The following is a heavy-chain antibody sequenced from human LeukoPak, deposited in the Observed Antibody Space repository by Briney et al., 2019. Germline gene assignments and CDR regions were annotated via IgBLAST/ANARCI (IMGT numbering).Heavy chain of an antibody. CDR1: GYTFTSYY. Sequence: GASVKVSCKASGYTFTSYYMHWVRQAPGQGLEWMGIINPSGGSTSYAQKFQGRVTMTRDMSTSTVYMELSSLRSEDTAVYYCARARRDGFLSGYWGQGTLVTVSS. CDR3: ARARRDGFLSGY. CDR2: INPSGGST. V-gene: IGHV1-46*01. D-gene: IGHD5-24*01. J-gene: IGHJ4*02.